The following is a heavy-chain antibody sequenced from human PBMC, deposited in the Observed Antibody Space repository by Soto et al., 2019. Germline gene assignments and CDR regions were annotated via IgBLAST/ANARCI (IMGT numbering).Heavy chain of an antibody. D-gene: IGHD2-2*01. V-gene: IGHV4-59*01. CDR2: IYYSGST. CDR1: GGSISSYY. J-gene: IGHJ4*02. Sequence: SETLSLTCTVSGGSISSYYWSWIRQPPGKGLEWIGYIYYSGSTNYNPSLKSRVTISVDTSKNQFSLKLSSVTAADTAVYYCARELPAAQFFDYWGQGTLVTVSS. CDR3: ARELPAAQFFDY.